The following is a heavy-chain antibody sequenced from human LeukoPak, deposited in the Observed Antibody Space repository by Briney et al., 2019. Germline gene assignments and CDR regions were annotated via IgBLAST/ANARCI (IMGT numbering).Heavy chain of an antibody. CDR3: TTSITDFWSGYTFDY. Sequence: GGSLRLSCAASGFTFSGSAMHWVRQASGKGLEWVGRIRSKANSYATAYAASVKGRFTISRDDSKNTAYLQMNSLKTEDTAVYYCTTSITDFWSGYTFDYWGQGTLVTVSS. D-gene: IGHD3-3*01. V-gene: IGHV3-73*01. CDR2: IRSKANSYAT. J-gene: IGHJ4*02. CDR1: GFTFSGSA.